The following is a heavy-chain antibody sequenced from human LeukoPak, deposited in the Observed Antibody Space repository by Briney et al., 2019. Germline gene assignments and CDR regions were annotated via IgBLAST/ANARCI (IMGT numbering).Heavy chain of an antibody. CDR1: GGSISSSSYY. D-gene: IGHD4-17*01. Sequence: SETLSLTCTVSGGSISSSSYYWGWIRQPPGKGLEWIGSIYYSGRTYYNPSLKSRVTISVDTPKNQFSLKLSSVTAADTAVYYCARDGYGDYVSWVWFDPWGQGTLVTVSS. CDR3: ARDGYGDYVSWVWFDP. V-gene: IGHV4-39*07. CDR2: IYYSGRT. J-gene: IGHJ5*02.